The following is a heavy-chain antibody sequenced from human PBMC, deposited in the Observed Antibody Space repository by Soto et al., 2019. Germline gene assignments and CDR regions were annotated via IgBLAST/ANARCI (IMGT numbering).Heavy chain of an antibody. Sequence: SETLSLTCTVSGGSISSSSYYWGWIRQPPGKGLEWIGSIYYSGSTYYNPSLKSRVTISVDTSKNQFSLKLSSVTAADTAVYYWALGAAAGTTVDYWGQGTLVTVPS. CDR2: IYYSGST. CDR1: GGSISSSSYY. J-gene: IGHJ4*02. D-gene: IGHD6-13*01. CDR3: ALGAAAGTTVDY. V-gene: IGHV4-39*01.